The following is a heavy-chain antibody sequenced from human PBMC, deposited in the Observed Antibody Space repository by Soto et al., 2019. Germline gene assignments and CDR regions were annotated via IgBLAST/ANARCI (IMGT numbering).Heavy chain of an antibody. CDR2: INSDGSST. J-gene: IGHJ4*02. Sequence: GGSLRLSYAASGFNFSSYWMHWFRQAPGKGLVWVSRINSDGSSTSYADSVKGRFTISRDNAKNTLYLQMNSLRAEDTAVYYCACVGATGFDYWGQGTLVTVSS. D-gene: IGHD2-15*01. V-gene: IGHV3-74*01. CDR3: ACVGATGFDY. CDR1: GFNFSSYW.